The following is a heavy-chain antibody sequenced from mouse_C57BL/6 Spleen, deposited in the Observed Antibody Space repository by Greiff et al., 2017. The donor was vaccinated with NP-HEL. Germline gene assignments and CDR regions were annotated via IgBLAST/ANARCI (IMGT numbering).Heavy chain of an antibody. CDR1: GYAFSSYW. Sequence: QVQLQQSGAELVKPGASVKISCKASGYAFSSYWMNWVKQRPGKGLEWIGQIYPGDGDTNYNGKFKGKATLTADKSSSTAYMQLSSLTSEDSAVYFGARSERHDYGSSYGWFADWGQGTLVTVSA. CDR2: IYPGDGDT. D-gene: IGHD1-1*01. J-gene: IGHJ3*01. V-gene: IGHV1-80*01. CDR3: ARSERHDYGSSYGWFAD.